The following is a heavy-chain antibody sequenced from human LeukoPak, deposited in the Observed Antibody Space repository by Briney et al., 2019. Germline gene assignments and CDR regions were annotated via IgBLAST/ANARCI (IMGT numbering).Heavy chain of an antibody. CDR3: ARHRPVVASYFVY. CDR1: NYSISSGYY. D-gene: IGHD2-21*01. V-gene: IGHV4-38-2*02. J-gene: IGHJ4*02. CDR2: VSYSGTT. Sequence: SETLSLTCTVSNYSISSGYYWGWIRQPPGKGLEWIGSVSYSGTTFFNPSLKSRVAIFVDTSKNQFSLRLTSVTAADTAVYYCARHRPVVASYFVYWDQGTLVTVSS.